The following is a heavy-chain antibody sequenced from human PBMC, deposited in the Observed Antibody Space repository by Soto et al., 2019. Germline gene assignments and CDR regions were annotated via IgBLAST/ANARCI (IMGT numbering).Heavy chain of an antibody. CDR2: ISGSGGST. Sequence: PGGSLRLSCAASGFTFSSYAMSWVRQAPGKGLEWVSAISGSGGSTYYADSVKGRFTISRDNSKNTLYLQMNSLRAEDTAVYYCATDKFLAHQFDPWGQGTLVTVFS. J-gene: IGHJ5*02. CDR3: ATDKFLAHQFDP. CDR1: GFTFSSYA. V-gene: IGHV3-23*01.